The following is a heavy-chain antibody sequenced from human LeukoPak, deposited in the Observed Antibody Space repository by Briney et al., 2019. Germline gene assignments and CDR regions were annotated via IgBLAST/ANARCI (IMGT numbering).Heavy chain of an antibody. J-gene: IGHJ4*02. CDR3: ARSYGGRLEYYFDY. CDR1: GGSISSYY. V-gene: IGHV4-59*08. Sequence: PSETLSLTCTVSGGSISSYYWSWIRQPPGKGLEWIGYIYYTGITNYNPSLESRVTISVDTSKNQFSLKLSSVTAADTAVYYCARSYGGRLEYYFDYWGQGTLVTVSS. D-gene: IGHD4-23*01. CDR2: IYYTGIT.